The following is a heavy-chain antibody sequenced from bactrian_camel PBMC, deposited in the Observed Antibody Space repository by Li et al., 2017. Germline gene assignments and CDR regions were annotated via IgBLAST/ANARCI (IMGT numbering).Heavy chain of an antibody. D-gene: IGHD6*01. Sequence: HVQLVESGGGLVQPGGSLRLSCQGSGHFYSGCTVGWYRQAPGKERELVSNVRSDGTTYYSDSVRGRFTISRDNAKNTVYLQLNSLKTEDMAMYYCAARKTYGGSQPYDYWSQGTQVTVS. CDR2: VRSDGTT. J-gene: IGHJ4*01. CDR1: GHFYSGCT. V-gene: IGHV3S53*01. CDR3: AARKTYGGSQPYDY.